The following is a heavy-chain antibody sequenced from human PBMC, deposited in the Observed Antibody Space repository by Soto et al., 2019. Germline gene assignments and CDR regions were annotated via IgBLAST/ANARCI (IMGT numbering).Heavy chain of an antibody. Sequence: SETLSLTCAVYRGSFSRCYWSWIRQPPGKGLEWIGEINHSGSTNYNPSLKSRVTISVDTSRNQFSLKLSSVTAADTAVYYCARAIVVATTPRRMSNWFDPWGQGTL. V-gene: IGHV4-34*01. J-gene: IGHJ5*02. D-gene: IGHD1-26*01. CDR2: INHSGST. CDR1: RGSFSRCY. CDR3: ARAIVVATTPRRMSNWFDP.